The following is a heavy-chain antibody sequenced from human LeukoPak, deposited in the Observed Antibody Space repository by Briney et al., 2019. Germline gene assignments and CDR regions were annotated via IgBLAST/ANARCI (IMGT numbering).Heavy chain of an antibody. J-gene: IGHJ6*03. CDR2: IRYDGSNK. D-gene: IGHD5-12*01. V-gene: IGHV3-30*02. CDR1: GFTFSSYG. CDR3: AKDSGCSGYEKVYYYYYMDV. Sequence: GGSLRLSCAASGFTFSSYGMHWVRQAPGKGLEWVAFIRYDGSNKYYADSVKGRFTISRDNSKNTLYLQMNSLRAEDTAVYYCAKDSGCSGYEKVYYYYYMDVWGKGTTVTISS.